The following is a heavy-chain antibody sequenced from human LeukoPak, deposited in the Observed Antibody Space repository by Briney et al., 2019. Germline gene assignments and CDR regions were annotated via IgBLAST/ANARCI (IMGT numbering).Heavy chain of an antibody. CDR3: ATMSYTSGSGWHWNFDN. D-gene: IGHD6-19*01. Sequence: SETLSLTCAVYGGSFSGYYWSWIRQPPGKGLEWIGEINHSGSTNYNPSLKSRVTISVDTSRKQVSLNLSSVTAADTAVYYCATMSYTSGSGWHWNFDNWGQGTLVSVSS. CDR2: INHSGST. V-gene: IGHV4-34*01. CDR1: GGSFSGYY. J-gene: IGHJ4*02.